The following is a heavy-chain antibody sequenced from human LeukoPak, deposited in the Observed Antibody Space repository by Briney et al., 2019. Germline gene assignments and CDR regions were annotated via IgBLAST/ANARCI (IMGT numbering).Heavy chain of an antibody. Sequence: ASVKVSCKASGYTFTSYGISWVRQAPGQGLEWMGWISAYNGNTNYAQKFQGRVTMTEDTSTDTAYMELSSLRSEDTAVYYCATCRTNGPADYWGQGTLVTVSS. V-gene: IGHV1-18*01. CDR3: ATCRTNGPADY. CDR2: ISAYNGNT. J-gene: IGHJ4*02. D-gene: IGHD2-8*01. CDR1: GYTFTSYG.